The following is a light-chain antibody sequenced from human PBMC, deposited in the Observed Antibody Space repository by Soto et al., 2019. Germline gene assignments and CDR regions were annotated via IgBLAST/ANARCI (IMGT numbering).Light chain of an antibody. CDR3: AAWDDSLNGVYV. CDR1: RSNIGSNN. Sequence: QSVLTHPPSASGTPGQRVTISCSGIRSNIGSNNVYWYQQLPGTAPKLLIYSNDKRPSGVPDRFSGSKSGTSASLAITGLQSEDEADYYCAAWDDSLNGVYVFGPGTKLTVL. J-gene: IGLJ1*01. V-gene: IGLV1-44*01. CDR2: SND.